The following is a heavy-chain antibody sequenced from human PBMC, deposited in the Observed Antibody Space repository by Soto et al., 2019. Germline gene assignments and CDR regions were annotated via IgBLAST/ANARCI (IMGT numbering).Heavy chain of an antibody. CDR3: ARDAAMGDYYHYGMDV. Sequence: ASVKVSCKASGYTFAGYYLHWVRQAPGQGLEWMGWINPSSGGANIAQKFQGWVTMTRDTSIDTAYMELTRLRSDDTAVYYCARDAAMGDYYHYGMDVWGQGTPVTVSS. CDR2: INPSSGGA. J-gene: IGHJ6*02. D-gene: IGHD5-18*01. V-gene: IGHV1-2*04. CDR1: GYTFAGYY.